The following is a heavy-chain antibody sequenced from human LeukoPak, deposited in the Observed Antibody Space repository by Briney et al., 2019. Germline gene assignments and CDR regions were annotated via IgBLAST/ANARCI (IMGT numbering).Heavy chain of an antibody. D-gene: IGHD3-3*01. J-gene: IGHJ5*02. CDR3: ARSPYDFWSGSLNWFDP. V-gene: IGHV1-46*01. CDR2: INPSGGST. CDR1: GYTFTSYY. Sequence: GASVKVSCKASGYTFTSYYMHWVRQAPGQGLEWMGIINPSGGSTSYAQKFQGRVTMTRDTSTSTVYMGLSSLRSEDRAVYYWARSPYDFWSGSLNWFDPWGQGTLVTVSS.